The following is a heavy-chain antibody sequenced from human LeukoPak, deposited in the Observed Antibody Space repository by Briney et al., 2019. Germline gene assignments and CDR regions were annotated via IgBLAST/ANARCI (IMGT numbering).Heavy chain of an antibody. Sequence: MPSETLSLTCTVSGGSISSSSYYWGWIRQPPGKGLEWIGYIYYSGSTYYNPSLKSRVTISVDTSKNQFSLKLSSVTAADTAVYYCARVETGTYFDYWGQGTLVTVSS. CDR3: ARVETGTYFDY. D-gene: IGHD1-1*01. CDR2: IYYSGST. J-gene: IGHJ4*02. CDR1: GGSISSSSYY. V-gene: IGHV4-30-4*08.